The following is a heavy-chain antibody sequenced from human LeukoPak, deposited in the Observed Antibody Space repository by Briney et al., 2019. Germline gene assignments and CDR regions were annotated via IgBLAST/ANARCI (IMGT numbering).Heavy chain of an antibody. CDR3: ARDHYRGAAVFYHPYPKTNWFDP. V-gene: IGHV1-69*04. Sequence: GASVKVSCKASGGTFSSYTISWVRQAPGQGLEWMGRIIPILGIANYAQKLQGRVTMTTDTSTSTAYMELRSLRSDDTAVYYCARDHYRGAAVFYHPYPKTNWFDPWGQGTLVTVSS. J-gene: IGHJ5*02. D-gene: IGHD6-13*01. CDR2: IIPILGIA. CDR1: GGTFSSYT.